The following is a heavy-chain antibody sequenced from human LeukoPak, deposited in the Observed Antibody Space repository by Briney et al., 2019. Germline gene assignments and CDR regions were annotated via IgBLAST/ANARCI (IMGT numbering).Heavy chain of an antibody. J-gene: IGHJ4*02. CDR2: IYYSGST. V-gene: IGHV4-59*05. CDR1: GGSISSYY. CDR3: ARRRDFWSGYNFDY. D-gene: IGHD3-3*01. Sequence: SETLSLTCTVSGGSISSYYWSWIRQPPGKGLEWIGSIYYSGSTYYNPSLKSRVTISVDTSKNQFSLKLSSVTAADTAVYYCARRRDFWSGYNFDYWGQGTLVTVSS.